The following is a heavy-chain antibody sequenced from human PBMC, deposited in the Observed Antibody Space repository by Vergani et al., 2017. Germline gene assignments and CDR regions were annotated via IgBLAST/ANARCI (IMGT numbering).Heavy chain of an antibody. CDR2: IYYSGST. CDR1: GGSISSSSYY. CDR3: ARRDIMVRGVTPLGGSGDY. Sequence: QLQLQESGPGLVKPSETLSLTCTVSGGSISSSSYYWGWIRQPPGKGLEWIGSIYYSGSTYYNPSLKSRVTISVDTSKNQFSLKLSSVTAADTAVYYCARRDIMVRGVTPLGGSGDYWGQGTLVTVSS. D-gene: IGHD3-10*01. V-gene: IGHV4-39*01. J-gene: IGHJ4*02.